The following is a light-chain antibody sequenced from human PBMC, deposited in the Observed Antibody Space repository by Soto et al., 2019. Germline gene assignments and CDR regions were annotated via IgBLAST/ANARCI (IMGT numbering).Light chain of an antibody. CDR1: QSVSNY. J-gene: IGKJ4*01. CDR2: DAS. CDR3: QQRGTWPPLT. Sequence: EIVLTQSPATLSLSPGERATLSCRASQSVSNYLVWYQQKPGQAPRLLIYDASNRATGIPARSSGSGSGTDFTLTISSLEPEDFAVYYCQQRGTWPPLTFGGGTKVEIK. V-gene: IGKV3-11*01.